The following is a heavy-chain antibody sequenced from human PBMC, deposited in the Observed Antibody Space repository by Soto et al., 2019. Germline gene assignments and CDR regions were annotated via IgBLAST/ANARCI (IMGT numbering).Heavy chain of an antibody. Sequence: GGSLRLSCVASGFDFSDFHISWVRQAPGKGLEWISYISSSLGHTDYAESVKGRFTISRDNAKSSVFLEMSDLRSDDTAVYYCAANWNFGLNFWGQGTLVTVSS. V-gene: IGHV3-11*03. CDR3: AANWNFGLNF. J-gene: IGHJ4*02. CDR2: ISSSLGHT. CDR1: GFDFSDFH. D-gene: IGHD1-1*01.